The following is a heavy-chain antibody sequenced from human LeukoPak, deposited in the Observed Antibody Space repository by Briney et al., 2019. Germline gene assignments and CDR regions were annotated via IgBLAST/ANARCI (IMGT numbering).Heavy chain of an antibody. Sequence: LETLSLTCTVSGGSISSYYWSWIRQPPGKGLEWIGYIYYSGSTNYNPSLKSRVTMSVDTSKNQFSLRLSSVTAADTAVYYCARGGVRGVIITSHYYFDYWGQGTLVTVSS. CDR1: GGSISSYY. J-gene: IGHJ4*02. V-gene: IGHV4-59*12. D-gene: IGHD3-10*01. CDR2: IYYSGST. CDR3: ARGGVRGVIITSHYYFDY.